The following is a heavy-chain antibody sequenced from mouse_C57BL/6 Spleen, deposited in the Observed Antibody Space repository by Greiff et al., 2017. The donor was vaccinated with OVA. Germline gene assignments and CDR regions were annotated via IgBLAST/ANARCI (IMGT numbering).Heavy chain of an antibody. CDR3: ARYGYGNFAY. CDR1: GYTFTDYN. CDR2: INPNNGGT. J-gene: IGHJ3*01. V-gene: IGHV1-18*01. D-gene: IGHD2-1*01. Sequence: VQLQQSGPELVKPGASVKIPCKASGYTFTDYNMDWVKQSHGKSLEWIGDINPNNGGTIYNQKFKGKATLTVDKSSSTAYMELRSLTSEDTAVYYCARYGYGNFAYWGQGTLVTVSA.